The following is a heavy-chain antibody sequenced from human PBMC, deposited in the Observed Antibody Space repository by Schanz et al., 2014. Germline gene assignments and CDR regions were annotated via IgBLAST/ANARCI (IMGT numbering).Heavy chain of an antibody. CDR3: ARVRHYDPSGWGYFGY. CDR1: GFTVSSNH. D-gene: IGHD3-22*01. Sequence: EVQLLESGGGLVQPGESLRLSCAVSGFTVSSNHMSWVRQAPGKGLEWVSYICSSGNTIYYADAVKGRFTISRDNSKNTVYLQMNRRRAEDTAVYYCARVRHYDPSGWGYFGYWRQGALVTVSS. J-gene: IGHJ4*02. CDR2: ICSSGNTI. V-gene: IGHV3-48*01.